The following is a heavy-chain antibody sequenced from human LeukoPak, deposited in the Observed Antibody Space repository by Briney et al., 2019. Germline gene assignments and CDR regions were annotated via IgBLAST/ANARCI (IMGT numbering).Heavy chain of an antibody. D-gene: IGHD2-15*01. CDR2: FNTEDGET. CDR3: ATGGEYCSGGSCCNNPDY. Sequence: ASVRVSCKVSGYTLTELSMHWVRQAPGKGLEWMGGFNTEDGETIYAQNFQGRVTMTEDTSTDTAYMELNSLRSEDTAVYYCATGGEYCSGGSCCNNPDYWGQGTLVTVSS. V-gene: IGHV1-24*01. J-gene: IGHJ4*02. CDR1: GYTLTELS.